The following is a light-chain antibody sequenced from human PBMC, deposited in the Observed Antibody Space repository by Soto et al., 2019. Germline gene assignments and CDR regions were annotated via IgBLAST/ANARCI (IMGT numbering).Light chain of an antibody. J-gene: IGKJ4*01. CDR3: HQYNSYHT. CDR2: DAS. CDR1: QSVNSW. V-gene: IGKV1-5*01. Sequence: DIQMTQSPSTLSAFVGDRVTITCRASQSVNSWLAWYQQRPGKAPKLLIYDASTLESGVPSRFSGSGSGTEFPLTISSLQPDDFATYYCHQYNSYHTFGGGTKVDIK.